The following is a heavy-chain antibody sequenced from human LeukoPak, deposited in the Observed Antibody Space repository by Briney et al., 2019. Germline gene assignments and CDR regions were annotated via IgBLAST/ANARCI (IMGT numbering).Heavy chain of an antibody. V-gene: IGHV3-9*01. D-gene: IGHD1-26*01. CDR1: GFTFDDYA. Sequence: PGRSLRLSCAASGFTFDDYAMHWVRHAPGKGLEGVSGISWNSGSIGYADSVKGRFTISRDNAKNSLYLQMNSLRAEDTALYYCATKGQYSGSSRPAFDIWGQGTMVTVSS. CDR3: ATKGQYSGSSRPAFDI. J-gene: IGHJ3*02. CDR2: ISWNSGSI.